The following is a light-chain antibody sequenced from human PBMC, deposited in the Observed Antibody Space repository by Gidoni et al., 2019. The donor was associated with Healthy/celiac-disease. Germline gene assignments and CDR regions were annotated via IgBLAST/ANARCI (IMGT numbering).Light chain of an antibody. J-gene: IGKJ1*01. V-gene: IGKV3-20*01. Sequence: EIVVTQSHATPAWCQGERTTLPSSASQSDSSSYLAWYQQKPGQAPRLLIYGASNRATGIPARFSGSGSGTDFTLTISRLEPEDFAVYYCQQYGSSPRTFGQGTKVEIK. CDR1: QSDSSSY. CDR3: QQYGSSPRT. CDR2: GAS.